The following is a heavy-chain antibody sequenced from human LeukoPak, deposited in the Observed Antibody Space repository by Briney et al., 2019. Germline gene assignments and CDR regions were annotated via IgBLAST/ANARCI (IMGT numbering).Heavy chain of an antibody. CDR1: GFTFSSTA. J-gene: IGHJ4*02. D-gene: IGHD1-26*01. CDR2: IDTDGSFT. V-gene: IGHV3-74*01. Sequence: GGSLRLSCAASGFTFSSTAMSWVRQAPGKGLVWVSRIDTDGSFTSYADSVRGRFTISRDNAKNASYLQMSSLRAEDTAVYYCIRGTVGAPGNDYWGQGTLVTVSS. CDR3: IRGTVGAPGNDY.